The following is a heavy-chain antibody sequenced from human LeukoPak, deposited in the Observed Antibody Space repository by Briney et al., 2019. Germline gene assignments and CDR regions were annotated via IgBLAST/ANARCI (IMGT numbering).Heavy chain of an antibody. Sequence: SGTLSLTCAVSGGSISSSNWWSWVRQPPGKGLEWIGEIYHSGSTNYNPSLKSRVTISVDTSKNQFSLKLSSVTAADTAVYYCARGWFGELLKLDYWGQGTLVTVSS. V-gene: IGHV4-4*02. J-gene: IGHJ4*02. CDR2: IYHSGST. CDR1: GGSISSSNW. D-gene: IGHD3-10*01. CDR3: ARGWFGELLKLDY.